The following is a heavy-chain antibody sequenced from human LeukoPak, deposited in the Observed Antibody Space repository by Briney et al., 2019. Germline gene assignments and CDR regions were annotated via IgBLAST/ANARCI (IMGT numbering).Heavy chain of an antibody. CDR2: ITGDSAYI. CDR1: GFTFSTYA. CDR3: ARYGVSSSTSYIDF. Sequence: GGSLRLPCAASGFTFSTYAMNWVRQAPGEGLKWVSCITGDSAYIYYADSVEGRFTISRDNAKNSLYLQMNSLRAEDTAVYYCARYGVSSSTSYIDFWGQGTLVAVSS. D-gene: IGHD2-2*01. V-gene: IGHV3-21*01. J-gene: IGHJ4*02.